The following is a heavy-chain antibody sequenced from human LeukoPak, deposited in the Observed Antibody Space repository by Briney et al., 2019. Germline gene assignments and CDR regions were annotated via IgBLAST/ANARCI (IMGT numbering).Heavy chain of an antibody. CDR2: SRNGG. Sequence: GGSLRLSCAVSGFSLIGYDMHWARQAPGKGLEWVAFSRNGGYYAESVRGRFTISTDNSKNTLYLHMNSLRPEDTAMYYCAKDGQLAYWGQGTLVTVSS. CDR3: AKDGQLAY. CDR1: GFSLIGYD. D-gene: IGHD5-12*01. J-gene: IGHJ4*02. V-gene: IGHV3-30*02.